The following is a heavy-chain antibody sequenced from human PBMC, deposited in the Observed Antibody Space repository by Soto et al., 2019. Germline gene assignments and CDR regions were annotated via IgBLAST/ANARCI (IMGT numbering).Heavy chain of an antibody. CDR2: IYSGGST. CDR1: GFSVSTNY. V-gene: IGHV3-53*02. D-gene: IGHD5-18*01. CDR3: ARGYGSSYGFGY. Sequence: EVQLVETGGGLVQPGGSLRLSCAASGFSVSTNYLTRVRQAPGKGLDWVSLIYSGGSTYYADSVKGRFTISRDNSKNTVFLQMNSLRAEDTAVYYCARGYGSSYGFGYWGQGTLVTVSS. J-gene: IGHJ4*02.